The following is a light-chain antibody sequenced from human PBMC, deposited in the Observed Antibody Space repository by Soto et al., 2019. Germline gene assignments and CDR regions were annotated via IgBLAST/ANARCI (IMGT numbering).Light chain of an antibody. Sequence: DIQMTQSPSSLSASVGDRVTITCRASQSISDYLNWYQQKPGKAPKLLSYKASTLKSGVPSRFSGSGSGTEYTLTISSLQPDDFATYYCQHYNSYSEAFGQGTKVDI. CDR3: QHYNSYSEA. CDR2: KAS. J-gene: IGKJ1*01. CDR1: QSISDY. V-gene: IGKV1-5*03.